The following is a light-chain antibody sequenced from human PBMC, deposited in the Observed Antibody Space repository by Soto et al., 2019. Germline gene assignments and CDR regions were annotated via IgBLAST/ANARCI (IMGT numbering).Light chain of an antibody. CDR2: WAS. CDR3: HQYDSAPLT. J-gene: IGKJ4*01. CDR1: RNILYSSNNKNY. V-gene: IGKV4-1*01. Sequence: DIVMTQSPDSLAVSLGERATINCKSSRNILYSSNNKNYLAWYQQKPGQPPKLLIYWASTRESGVPDRFSGSGSGTDFTLTISSLQAEDVAVYYCHQYDSAPLTFGGGTKVEIK.